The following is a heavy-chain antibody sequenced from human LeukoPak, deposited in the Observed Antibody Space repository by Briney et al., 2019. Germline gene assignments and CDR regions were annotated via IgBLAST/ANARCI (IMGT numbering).Heavy chain of an antibody. Sequence: GGSLRLSCAASGFTFSNAWMSWVRQAPGKGLEWVGRIQSKADGGTTDYAAPVKGRFTISRDESKSTLYLQLNSLKTEDTAVYYCSSSAAVTLLFYWGRGTLVTVSS. CDR2: IQSKADGGTT. CDR3: SSSAAVTLLFY. V-gene: IGHV3-15*01. CDR1: GFTFSNAW. D-gene: IGHD2-15*01. J-gene: IGHJ4*02.